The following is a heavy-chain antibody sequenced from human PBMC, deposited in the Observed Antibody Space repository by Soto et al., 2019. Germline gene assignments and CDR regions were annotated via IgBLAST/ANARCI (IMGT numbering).Heavy chain of an antibody. J-gene: IGHJ4*02. CDR1: GGSISSGGYY. Sequence: SETLSLTCTVSGGSISSGGYYWSWIRQHPGKGLEWIGYIYYSGSTYYNPSLKSRVTISVDTSKNQFSLKLSSVTAADTAVYYCARYSGSYIHYFDYWGQGTLVTVSS. CDR2: IYYSGST. D-gene: IGHD3-10*01. CDR3: ARYSGSYIHYFDY. V-gene: IGHV4-31*03.